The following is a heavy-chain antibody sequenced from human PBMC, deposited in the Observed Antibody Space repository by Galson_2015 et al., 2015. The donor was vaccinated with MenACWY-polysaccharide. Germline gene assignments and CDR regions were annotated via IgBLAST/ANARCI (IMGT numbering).Heavy chain of an antibody. V-gene: IGHV3-23*01. Sequence: SLRLSCAASGFTFSTYAMSWVRQAPGRGLECVSGISGNGGSTYYADSVKGRFTISRDNSKNTLGLQINSLRAEDTAVYYCAKRLGSAWHLGIWAFDIWGQGTMVTVSS. D-gene: IGHD3-10*01. CDR2: ISGNGGST. CDR1: GFTFSTYA. J-gene: IGHJ3*02. CDR3: AKRLGSAWHLGIWAFDI.